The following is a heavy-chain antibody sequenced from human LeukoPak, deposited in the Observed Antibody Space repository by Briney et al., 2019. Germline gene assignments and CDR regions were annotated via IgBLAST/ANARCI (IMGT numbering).Heavy chain of an antibody. CDR1: GFTFSSYA. CDR3: ARRGRCRGGSCYSAPFDY. CDR2: ISYDGSNK. Sequence: GGSLRLSCAASGFTFSSYAMHWVRQAPGKGLEWVAVISYDGSNKYYADSVKGRFTISRDNSKNTLYLQMNSLRAEDTAVYYCARRGRCRGGSCYSAPFDYWGQGTLVTVSS. V-gene: IGHV3-30*04. D-gene: IGHD2-15*01. J-gene: IGHJ4*02.